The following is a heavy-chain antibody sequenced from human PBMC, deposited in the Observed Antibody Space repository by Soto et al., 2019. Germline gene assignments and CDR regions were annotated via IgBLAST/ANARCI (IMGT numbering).Heavy chain of an antibody. V-gene: IGHV1-8*01. D-gene: IGHD2-2*01. CDR2: MNSSTGNT. Sequence: QVQLVQSGAEVKKPGASVKVSCKASGYTFSNYDINWVRQATGQGLEWMGWMNSSTGNTGYAQKFQGKVTMTRNMSISTAYMELSSLRSEDTAKYYCARVVRSVPDRRGSGHYGMDVWGQGTTVTVSS. CDR3: ARVVRSVPDRRGSGHYGMDV. CDR1: GYTFSNYD. J-gene: IGHJ6*02.